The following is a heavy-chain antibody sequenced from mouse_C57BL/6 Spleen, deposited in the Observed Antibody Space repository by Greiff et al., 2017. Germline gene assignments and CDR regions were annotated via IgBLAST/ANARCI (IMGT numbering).Heavy chain of an antibody. D-gene: IGHD1-1*01. V-gene: IGHV6-6*01. J-gene: IGHJ2*01. CDR2: IRNKANNHAT. Sequence: EVNVVESGGGLVQPGGSMKLSCAASGFTFSDAWMDWVRQSLEKGLEWVAEIRNKANNHATYYAESVKGRFTISRDDSKSSVYLQMNSLRAEDTGIYYCTRQSYYYGSIFDYWGQGTTLTVSS. CDR1: GFTFSDAW. CDR3: TRQSYYYGSIFDY.